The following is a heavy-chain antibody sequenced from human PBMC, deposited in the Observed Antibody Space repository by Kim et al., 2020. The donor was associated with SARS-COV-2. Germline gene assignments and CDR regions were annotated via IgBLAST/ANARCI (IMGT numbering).Heavy chain of an antibody. V-gene: IGHV5-51*01. CDR3: ARYRRADCGHEGCPRGLEP. CDR1: GESFNNYW. Sequence: GESLKISCKGSGESFNNYWIAWLRQTPGKGLEWMGIIDPGDSETKYSPSFRGQVIISADKAISTVYLEWTSLRSSDTGIYYCARYRRADCGHEGCPRGLEPWGQGTLVGVAS. D-gene: IGHD2-21*01. CDR2: IDPGDSET. J-gene: IGHJ5*02.